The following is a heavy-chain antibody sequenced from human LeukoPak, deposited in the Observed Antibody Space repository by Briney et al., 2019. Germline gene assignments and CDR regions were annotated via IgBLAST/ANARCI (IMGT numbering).Heavy chain of an antibody. CDR1: GFTFSSYA. CDR3: ARLRVTTGGDYYYYYMDV. J-gene: IGHJ6*03. V-gene: IGHV3-23*01. Sequence: GGSLRLSCAASGFTFSSYAMSWVRQAPGKGLEWVSGISSSGGSTYYADSVKGRFTISRDNAENSVFLQMNSLRAEDTGVYYCARLRVTTGGDYYYYYMDVWGKGTTVTVSS. CDR2: ISSSGGST. D-gene: IGHD4-17*01.